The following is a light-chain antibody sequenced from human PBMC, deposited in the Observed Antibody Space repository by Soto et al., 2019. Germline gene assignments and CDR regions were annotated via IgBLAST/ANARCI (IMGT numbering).Light chain of an antibody. Sequence: QSVLTQSPSASASLGASVKLTCSRSSGYSSYAIAWHQQQPEKGPRYLMKLNSDGSHSKGDGIPDRFSGSSSGAERYLTISSLQSEDEADYYCQTWGTGIQVFGTGTKLTVL. CDR1: SGYSSYA. CDR3: QTWGTGIQV. CDR2: LNSDGSH. V-gene: IGLV4-69*01. J-gene: IGLJ1*01.